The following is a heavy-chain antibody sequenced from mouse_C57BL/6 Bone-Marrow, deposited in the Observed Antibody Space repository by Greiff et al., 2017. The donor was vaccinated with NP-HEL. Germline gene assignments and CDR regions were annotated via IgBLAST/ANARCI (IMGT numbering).Heavy chain of an antibody. CDR3: ARSYYGSRGFAY. V-gene: IGHV1-81*01. J-gene: IGHJ3*01. CDR2: IYPRSGNT. Sequence: VQLQQSGAELARPGASVKLSCKASGYTFTSYGISWVKQRTGQGLEWIGEIYPRSGNTYYNEKFKGKATLTADKSSSTAYMELRSLTSEDSAVYFCARSYYGSRGFAYWGQGTLVTVSA. CDR1: GYTFTSYG. D-gene: IGHD1-1*01.